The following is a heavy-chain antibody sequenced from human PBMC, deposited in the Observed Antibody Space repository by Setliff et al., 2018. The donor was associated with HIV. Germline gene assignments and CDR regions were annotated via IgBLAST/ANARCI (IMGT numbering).Heavy chain of an antibody. D-gene: IGHD3-16*01. CDR3: ARDLASSYFDF. CDR1: GGSISSHY. J-gene: IGHJ4*02. V-gene: IGHV4-59*11. CDR2: IYFSGST. Sequence: SETLSLTCTVSGGSISSHYWNWIRQPPGKGLEWIGSIYFSGSTNYNPSLKRRVNISVETSKNQFSLKLSSVTAADTATYYCARDLASSYFDFWGQGALVTVSS.